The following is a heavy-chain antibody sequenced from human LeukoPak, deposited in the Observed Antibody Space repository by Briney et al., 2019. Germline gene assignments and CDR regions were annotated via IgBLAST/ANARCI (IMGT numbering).Heavy chain of an antibody. D-gene: IGHD3-3*02. CDR2: IKQDGSVK. J-gene: IGHJ4*02. V-gene: IGHV3-7*01. Sequence: GGSLRLSCEASGFIFSNYWMSWVRQAPGKGLEWVASIKQDGSVKNYADSMEGRFIISRDNAKNLLYLQMNSLGAEDTAVYYCVRTSLSISSDYWGQGTQVTVSS. CDR1: GFIFSNYW. CDR3: VRTSLSISSDY.